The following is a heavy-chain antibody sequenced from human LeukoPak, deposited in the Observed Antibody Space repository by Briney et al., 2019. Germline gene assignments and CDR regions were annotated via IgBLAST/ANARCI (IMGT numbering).Heavy chain of an antibody. CDR2: IHYSGST. V-gene: IGHV4-59*01. CDR1: GGSISSYY. Sequence: PSETLSLTCTVSGGSISSYYWSWIRQPPGKGLEWIGYIHYSGSTNYNPSLKSRVTISVDTSKNQFSLKLSSVTAADTAVYYCASDYYDSSGFDYWGQGTLVTVSS. J-gene: IGHJ4*02. D-gene: IGHD3-22*01. CDR3: ASDYYDSSGFDY.